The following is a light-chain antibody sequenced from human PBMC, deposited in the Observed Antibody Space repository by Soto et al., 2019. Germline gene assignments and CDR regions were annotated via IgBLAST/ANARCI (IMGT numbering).Light chain of an antibody. CDR1: SSDVGSYNL. V-gene: IGLV2-23*01. J-gene: IGLJ2*01. CDR2: EGS. CDR3: CSYAGSSEVV. Sequence: QSALTQPASVSGSPGQSITISCTGTSSDVGSYNLVPWYQQHPGKAPKLMIYEGSKRPSGVSNRISGSKSGNTASLTISGLQAEDEAHYYCCSYAGSSEVVFGGGTKLTVL.